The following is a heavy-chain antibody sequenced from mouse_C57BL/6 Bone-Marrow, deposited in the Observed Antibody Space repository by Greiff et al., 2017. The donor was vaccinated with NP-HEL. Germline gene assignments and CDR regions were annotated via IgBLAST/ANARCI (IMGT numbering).Heavy chain of an antibody. J-gene: IGHJ2*01. D-gene: IGHD2-3*01. CDR2: ISSGGDYI. CDR3: TRDGGRGYYFDY. Sequence: EVQLVESGEGLVKPGGSLKLSCAASGFTFSSYAMSWVRQTPEKRLEWVAYISSGGDYIYYADTVKGRFTISRDNARNTLYLQMSSRKSEDTAMYYCTRDGGRGYYFDYWGQGTTLTVSS. V-gene: IGHV5-9-1*02. CDR1: GFTFSSYA.